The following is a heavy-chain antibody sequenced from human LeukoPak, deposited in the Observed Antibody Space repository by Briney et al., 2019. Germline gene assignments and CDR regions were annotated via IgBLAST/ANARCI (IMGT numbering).Heavy chain of an antibody. CDR2: IYYTGST. D-gene: IGHD3-10*01. CDR1: GGSISSYC. Sequence: PSETLSLTGTVSGGSISSYCWGWIRQPPGKGLESIGYIYYTGSTNCNPSLRSRVTISVDSSKNQFSLKVNSVTAADTAVYYCARGDYFGSGLGDWGQGTLVTVSS. J-gene: IGHJ4*02. V-gene: IGHV4-59*01. CDR3: ARGDYFGSGLGD.